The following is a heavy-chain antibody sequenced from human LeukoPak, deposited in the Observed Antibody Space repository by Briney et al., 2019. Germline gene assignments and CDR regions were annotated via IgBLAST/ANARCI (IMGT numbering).Heavy chain of an antibody. CDR3: ARGITMAN. J-gene: IGHJ4*02. Sequence: GGSLRLSCAASGFSFSKYWMTWVRQAAGKGLEWVANIKQDGSERDYVDSVKGRFTISRDDAKNSLYLQMNSLRAEDTAVYYCARGITMANWGQGTLVTVSS. CDR2: IKQDGSER. CDR1: GFSFSKYW. V-gene: IGHV3-7*04. D-gene: IGHD3-10*01.